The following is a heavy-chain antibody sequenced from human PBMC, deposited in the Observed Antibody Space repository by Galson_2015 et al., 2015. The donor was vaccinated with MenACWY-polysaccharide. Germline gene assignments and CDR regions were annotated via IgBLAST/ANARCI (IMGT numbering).Heavy chain of an antibody. CDR1: GFTFSDCY. CDR3: ARSRGPKGRRYYFDY. CDR2: ISSSGSNE. V-gene: IGHV3-11*01. Sequence: SLRLSCAASGFTFSDCYMSWVRQAPGKGLEWISYISSSGSNEYYAASMKGRFTISRDNAKNSLYLQMNSLRAEDTAVYYCARSRGPKGRRYYFDYWGQGTLVTVSS. D-gene: IGHD3-16*01. J-gene: IGHJ4*02.